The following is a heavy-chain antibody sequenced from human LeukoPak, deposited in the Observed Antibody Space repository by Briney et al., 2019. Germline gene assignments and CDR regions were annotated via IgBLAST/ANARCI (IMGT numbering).Heavy chain of an antibody. CDR1: GYTFTSYY. D-gene: IGHD3-10*01. CDR2: INASGGST. J-gene: IGHJ4*02. Sequence: ASVKVSCKASGYTFTSYYMHWVRQAPGQGLEWMGIINASGGSTSYAQKFQGRVTMTRDTSTSTVYMELSSLRSEDTAVYYCARTMAHYGSGSSVDYWGQGTLVTVSS. CDR3: ARTMAHYGSGSSVDY. V-gene: IGHV1-46*01.